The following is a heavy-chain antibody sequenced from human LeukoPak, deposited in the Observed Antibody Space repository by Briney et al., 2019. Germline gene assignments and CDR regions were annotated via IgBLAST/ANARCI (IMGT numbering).Heavy chain of an antibody. D-gene: IGHD3-9*01. V-gene: IGHV1-69*05. CDR1: GGTFSSYA. CDR3: ARGPAYYDILTGYDY. J-gene: IGHJ4*02. Sequence: ASVKVSCKASGGTFSSYAISWVRQAPGQGLEWMGGIIPIFGTANYAQKFQGRVTLTTDESTSTAYMELSSLRSEDTAVYYCARGPAYYDILTGYDYWGQGTLVTVSS. CDR2: IIPIFGTA.